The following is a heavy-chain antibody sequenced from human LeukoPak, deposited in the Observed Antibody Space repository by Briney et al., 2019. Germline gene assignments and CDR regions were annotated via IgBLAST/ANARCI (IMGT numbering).Heavy chain of an antibody. CDR1: GFTFSSYG. CDR2: IRYDGSNK. CDR3: AKDSGSYNTDY. V-gene: IGHV3-30*02. Sequence: GGSLRLSCAASGFTFSSYGMHWVRQAPGKGLEWVAFIRYDGSNKYYADSVKGRFTISRDNAKNSLYLQMISLRAEDTAVYYCAKDSGSYNTDYWGQGTLVTVSS. D-gene: IGHD1-26*01. J-gene: IGHJ4*02.